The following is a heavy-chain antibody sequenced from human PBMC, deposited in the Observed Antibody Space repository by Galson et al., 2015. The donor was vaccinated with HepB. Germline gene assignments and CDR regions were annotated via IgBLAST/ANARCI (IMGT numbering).Heavy chain of an antibody. Sequence: QSGAEVKKPGESLRISCKGSGYSFTSYWISWVRQMPGKGLEWMGRIDPSDSYTNYSPSFQGHVTISADKSISTAYLQWSSLKASDTAMYYCARHDGSSWYHLWWFDPWGQGTLVTVSS. CDR1: GYSFTSYW. V-gene: IGHV5-10-1*01. J-gene: IGHJ5*02. CDR2: IDPSDSYT. CDR3: ARHDGSSWYHLWWFDP. D-gene: IGHD6-13*01.